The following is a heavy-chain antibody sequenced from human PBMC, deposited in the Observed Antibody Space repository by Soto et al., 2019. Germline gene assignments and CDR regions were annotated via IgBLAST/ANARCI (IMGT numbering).Heavy chain of an antibody. J-gene: IGHJ4*02. CDR3: ARDQDIMDRRHLDY. Sequence: ASVKVSCKASGYTFTSYDINWVRQATGQGLEWMGWMNPNSGNTGYAQKFQGRVTMTRDTSTSTAYMELSSLRSEDTAVYYCARDQDIMDRRHLDYWGQGTLVTVSS. CDR2: MNPNSGNT. V-gene: IGHV1-8*01. D-gene: IGHD2-2*03. CDR1: GYTFTSYD.